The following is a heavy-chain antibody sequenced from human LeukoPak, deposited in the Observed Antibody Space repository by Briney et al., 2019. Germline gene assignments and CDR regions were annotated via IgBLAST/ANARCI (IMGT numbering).Heavy chain of an antibody. V-gene: IGHV4-39*07. CDR3: ARAYSSSWYFNWFDP. CDR1: GGSISSSNYY. D-gene: IGHD6-13*01. CDR2: IYNSGST. Sequence: SETLSLTCTISGGSISSSNYYWAWIRQPPGKGLDWIGSIYNSGSTYYNASLESRVTISVDTSKNQFSLKLSSVTAADTAVYYCARAYSSSWYFNWFDPWGQGTLVTVSS. J-gene: IGHJ5*02.